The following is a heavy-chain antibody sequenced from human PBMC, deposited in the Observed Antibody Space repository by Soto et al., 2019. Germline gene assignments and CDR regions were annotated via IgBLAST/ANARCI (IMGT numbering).Heavy chain of an antibody. CDR3: ARQIYDSDTGPNFQYYFDS. CDR1: GYSFAGYW. Sequence: GESLKISCKGSGYSFAGYWITWVRQKPGKGLEWMGRIDPSDSQTYYSPSFRGHVTISVTKSITTVFVQWSSLRASDTAMYYCARQIYDSDTGPNFQYYFDSWGQGTPVTSPQ. V-gene: IGHV5-10-1*01. CDR2: IDPSDSQT. D-gene: IGHD3-22*01. J-gene: IGHJ4*02.